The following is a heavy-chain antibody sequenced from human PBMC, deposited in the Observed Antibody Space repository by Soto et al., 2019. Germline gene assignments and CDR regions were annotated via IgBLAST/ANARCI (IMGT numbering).Heavy chain of an antibody. CDR1: GFTFSSYG. D-gene: IGHD3-22*01. V-gene: IGHV3-33*01. J-gene: IGHJ4*02. CDR2: IWYDGSNK. Sequence: ESGGGVVQPGRSLRLSCAASGFTFSSYGMHWVRQAPGKGLEWVAVIWYDGSNKYYADSVKGRFTISRDNSKNTLYLQMNSLRAEDTAVYYCAREVGYYYDSSGYLFDYWGQGTLVTVSS. CDR3: AREVGYYYDSSGYLFDY.